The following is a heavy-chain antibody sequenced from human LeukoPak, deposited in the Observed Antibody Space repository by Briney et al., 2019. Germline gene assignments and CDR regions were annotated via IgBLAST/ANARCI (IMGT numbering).Heavy chain of an antibody. D-gene: IGHD6-19*01. CDR1: GFTFSSYW. Sequence: QAGGSLRLSCAASGFTFSSYWMHWVRQAPGKGLVWVSRINSDGSSTSYADSVKGRFTISRDNSKNTLSLQMNSLRAEDTAVYYCANPGGWQWSAAFDYWGQGTLVTVSS. V-gene: IGHV3-74*01. CDR3: ANPGGWQWSAAFDY. CDR2: INSDGSST. J-gene: IGHJ4*02.